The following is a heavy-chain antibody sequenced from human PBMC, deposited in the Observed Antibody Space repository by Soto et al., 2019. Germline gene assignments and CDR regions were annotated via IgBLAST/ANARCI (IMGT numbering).Heavy chain of an antibody. D-gene: IGHD3-3*01. V-gene: IGHV1-69*02. CDR3: ALTVPYWSGYYWRSLLYYYYGMDV. J-gene: IGHJ6*02. Sequence: ASVKVSCKASGGTSSSYTISWVRQAPGQGLEWMGKILSILGIANYAQKFQGRVTITADKSTSTAYMELSSLRSEDTAVYYCALTVPYWSGYYWRSLLYYYYGMDVWGQGTTVTVSS. CDR2: ILSILGIA. CDR1: GGTSSSYT.